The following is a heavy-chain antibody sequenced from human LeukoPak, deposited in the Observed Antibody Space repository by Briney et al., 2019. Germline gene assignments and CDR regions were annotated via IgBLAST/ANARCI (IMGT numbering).Heavy chain of an antibody. CDR3: AAGRKRGVMANDY. J-gene: IGHJ4*02. CDR1: GFTFSSYA. V-gene: IGHV3-23*01. CDR2: ISGSGGST. D-gene: IGHD3-16*01. Sequence: PGGSLRLSCAASGFTFSSYAMSWVRQAPGKGLEWVSAISGSGGSTYYADSVKGRFTISRDNSKNTLYLQMNSLRAEDTAVYYCAAGRKRGVMANDYWGQGTLVTVSS.